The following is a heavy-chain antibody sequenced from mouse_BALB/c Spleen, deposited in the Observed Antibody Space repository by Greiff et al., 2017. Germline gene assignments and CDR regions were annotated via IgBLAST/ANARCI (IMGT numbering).Heavy chain of an antibody. Sequence: QVQLQQPGAELVKPGTSVKLSCKASGYNFTSYWINWVKLRPGQGLEWIGDIYPGSGSTNYNEKFKSKATLTVDTSSSTAYMQLSSLASEDSALYYCALYYEGSDVWGAGTTVTVSS. V-gene: IGHV1-55*01. CDR2: IYPGSGST. CDR1: GYNFTSYW. CDR3: ALYYEGSDV. J-gene: IGHJ1*01. D-gene: IGHD1-1*01.